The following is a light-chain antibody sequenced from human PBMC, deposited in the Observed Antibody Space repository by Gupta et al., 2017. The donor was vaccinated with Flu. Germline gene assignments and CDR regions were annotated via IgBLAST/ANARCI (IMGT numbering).Light chain of an antibody. CDR1: SSDIGGFDY. J-gene: IGLJ1*01. V-gene: IGLV2-11*01. CDR3: CSYAGTYTFV. Sequence: TSSDIGGFDYVSWYQLHPGKAPKLIIYDVTERPSEVSNRFSGSRSGNTASLTVSGLQADDEADYYCCSYAGTYTFVFGTGTTVTVL. CDR2: DVT.